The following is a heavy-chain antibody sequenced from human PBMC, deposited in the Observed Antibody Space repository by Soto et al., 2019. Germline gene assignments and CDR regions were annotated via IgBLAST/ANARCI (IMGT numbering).Heavy chain of an antibody. D-gene: IGHD6-13*01. Sequence: PGGALRLSCAASGFTFSIYGMQWVRHAPGKGLEWVAVISYDGSNKYYADSVKGRFTISRDNSKNTLYLQMNSLRAEDTAVYYCAKASAADTGQGYFDYWGQGTLVTVSS. CDR3: AKASAADTGQGYFDY. V-gene: IGHV3-30*18. CDR1: GFTFSIYG. J-gene: IGHJ4*02. CDR2: ISYDGSNK.